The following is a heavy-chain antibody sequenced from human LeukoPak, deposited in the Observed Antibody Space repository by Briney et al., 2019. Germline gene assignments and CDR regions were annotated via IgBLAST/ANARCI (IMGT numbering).Heavy chain of an antibody. D-gene: IGHD1-1*01. J-gene: IGHJ6*03. CDR2: ISSSGSLI. CDR1: GFTFSNYY. V-gene: IGHV3-11*04. CDR3: AREGWVLVTTDYYYYMDV. Sequence: GGSLRLSCAASGFTFSNYYMSWIRQAPGKGLQWVSYISSSGSLIYYADSVKGRFTISRDNAKNSLYLQMNSLRADDTAVYYCAREGWVLVTTDYYYYMDVWGKGTTVTVSS.